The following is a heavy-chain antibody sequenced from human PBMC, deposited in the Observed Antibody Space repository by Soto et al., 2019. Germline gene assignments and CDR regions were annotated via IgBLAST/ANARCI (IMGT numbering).Heavy chain of an antibody. V-gene: IGHV4-59*01. CDR2: IYYSGST. D-gene: IGHD5-18*01. Sequence: SETLSLTCSVSCGSISSYYWSWIRQPPGKGLEWIGYIYYSGSTNYNPSLKSRVTISVDTSKNQFSLKLSSVTAADTAVYYCARDLGYSYGYRAYYYYGMDVRGQGTTVTVSS. CDR3: ARDLGYSYGYRAYYYYGMDV. J-gene: IGHJ6*02. CDR1: CGSISSYY.